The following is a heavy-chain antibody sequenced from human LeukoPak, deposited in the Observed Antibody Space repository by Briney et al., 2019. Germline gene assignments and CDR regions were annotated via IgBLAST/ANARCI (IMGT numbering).Heavy chain of an antibody. CDR2: IYYSGST. V-gene: IGHV4-59*01. CDR3: ARGGTRIAAAGKLDY. J-gene: IGHJ4*02. CDR1: GGSLSSYY. Sequence: PSETLSLTCTVSGGSLSSYYWSWIRQPPGKGLEWIGYIYYSGSTNYNPSLKSRVTISVDTSKNQFSLKLSSVTAADTAVYYCARGGTRIAAAGKLDYWGQGTLVTVSS. D-gene: IGHD6-13*01.